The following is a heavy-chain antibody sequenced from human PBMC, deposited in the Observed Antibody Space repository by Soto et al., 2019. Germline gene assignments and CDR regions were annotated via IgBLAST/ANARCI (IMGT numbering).Heavy chain of an antibody. Sequence: QVNLVESGGGVVQPGRSLRLSCAASGFTFSDYGMHWVRQAPGKGLEWVAAISHDGSNKFYGDSVKGRFTISRDNSKNNLLRQTDSLRDEDTAVYFCAKEARSRAVTATRVYGMDVWGQGTTVAVSS. CDR2: ISHDGSNK. CDR1: GFTFSDYG. V-gene: IGHV3-30*18. CDR3: AKEARSRAVTATRVYGMDV. J-gene: IGHJ6*02. D-gene: IGHD4-17*01.